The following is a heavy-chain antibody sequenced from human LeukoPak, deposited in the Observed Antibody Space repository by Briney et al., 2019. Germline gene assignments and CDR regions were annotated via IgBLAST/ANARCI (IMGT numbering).Heavy chain of an antibody. D-gene: IGHD2-2*02. CDR3: AKAGYCPSSSSNCYTGTYYYYYMDV. CDR2: IFYDGTNK. CDR1: GFTFSTYG. J-gene: IGHJ6*03. V-gene: IGHV3-33*06. Sequence: GGSLRLSCAASGFTFSTYGMHWVRQAPGKGLEWVATIFYDGTNKYYADSVEGRFTVSRDNSKNTLYLQMNSLRADDTAVYYCAKAGYCPSSSSNCYTGTYYYYYMDVWGKGTTVTVSS.